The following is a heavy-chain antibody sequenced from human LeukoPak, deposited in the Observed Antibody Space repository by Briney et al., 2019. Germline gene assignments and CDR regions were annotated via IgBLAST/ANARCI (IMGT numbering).Heavy chain of an antibody. D-gene: IGHD4-17*01. V-gene: IGHV3-23*01. CDR2: IGITSEYI. CDR1: GFTITAYA. Sequence: PGGSLRLSCAASGFTITAYAMSWVRRSPGKGLEWVSGIGITSEYIHYADSVKGRFTISRDNSKNTVYLEMSSLRAEDAAVYYCAKDPNGDYVGAFDTWGQGTMVIVSS. J-gene: IGHJ3*02. CDR3: AKDPNGDYVGAFDT.